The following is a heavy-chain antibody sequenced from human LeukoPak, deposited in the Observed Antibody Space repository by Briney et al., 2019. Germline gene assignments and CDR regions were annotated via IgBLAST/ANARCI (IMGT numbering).Heavy chain of an antibody. D-gene: IGHD3-22*01. J-gene: IGHJ3*02. CDR2: IYSGGST. CDR1: GFTVSSNY. CDR3: AREYYYDSSGYRVSDASDI. Sequence: GGSLRLSCAASGFTVSSNYMSWVRQAPGKGLEWVPVIYSGGSTYYADSVKGRFTISRDNSKNTLYLQMNSLGAEDTAVYYCAREYYYDSSGYRVSDASDIWGQGTMVTVSS. V-gene: IGHV3-66*01.